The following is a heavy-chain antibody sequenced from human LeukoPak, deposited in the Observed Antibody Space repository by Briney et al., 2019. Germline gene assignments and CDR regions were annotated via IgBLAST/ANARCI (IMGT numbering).Heavy chain of an antibody. V-gene: IGHV3-21*01. CDR3: ARDGS. CDR1: GFTFSSYS. CDR2: ISSSSSYI. J-gene: IGHJ5*02. Sequence: GESLRLSCAASGFTFSSYSMNWVRQASGKGLEWVSSISSSSSYIYYADSVKGRFTISRDNAKNPLYLQMNSLRAVDTALYYCARDGSWGQGTRVTVSS.